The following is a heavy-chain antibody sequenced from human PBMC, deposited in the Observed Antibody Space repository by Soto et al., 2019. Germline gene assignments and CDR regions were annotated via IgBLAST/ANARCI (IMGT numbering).Heavy chain of an antibody. CDR1: GCTFTGYY. D-gene: IGHD1-26*01. Sequence: ASVKVSCKASGCTFTGYYIHWVRQAPGQGLEWMGWINPNTGDTNYAQNFQGWVTMTRDTSISTAYMELSRLRSDDTAVYYCARRAYSGSYSYFDYWGQGTLVTVSS. V-gene: IGHV1-2*04. CDR2: INPNTGDT. CDR3: ARRAYSGSYSYFDY. J-gene: IGHJ4*02.